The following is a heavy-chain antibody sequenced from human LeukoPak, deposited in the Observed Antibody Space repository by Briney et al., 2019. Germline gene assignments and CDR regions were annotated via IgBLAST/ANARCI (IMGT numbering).Heavy chain of an antibody. D-gene: IGHD5-18*01. Sequence: SETLSLTCTVSGGSISNYYWSWIRQPPGKGLEWIGYIYYSGSTNYNPSLKSRVTISVDTSKNQFSLKLSSVTAADTAVYYCARSDTAMAYFDYWGQGTLVTVSS. CDR3: ARSDTAMAYFDY. CDR1: GGSISNYY. J-gene: IGHJ4*02. CDR2: IYYSGST. V-gene: IGHV4-59*13.